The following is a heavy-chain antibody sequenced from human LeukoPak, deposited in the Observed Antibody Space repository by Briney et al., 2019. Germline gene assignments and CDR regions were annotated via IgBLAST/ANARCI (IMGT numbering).Heavy chain of an antibody. D-gene: IGHD6-19*01. Sequence: PSETLSLTCTVSGGSISSYYWSWIRQPPGKGLEWIGYIYYSGSTNYNPSLKSRVTISVDTSKNQFSLKLSSVTAADTAVYYCARVQWPSVVDYWGQGTLVTVSS. CDR2: IYYSGST. CDR1: GGSISSYY. V-gene: IGHV4-59*01. J-gene: IGHJ4*02. CDR3: ARVQWPSVVDY.